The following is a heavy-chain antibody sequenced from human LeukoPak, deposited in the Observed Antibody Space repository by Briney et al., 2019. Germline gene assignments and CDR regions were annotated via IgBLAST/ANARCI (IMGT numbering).Heavy chain of an antibody. J-gene: IGHJ4*02. CDR1: GFTFSSYW. V-gene: IGHV3-74*01. D-gene: IGHD1-14*01. Sequence: QPGGCLRLSCAASGFTFSSYWMHWVRQAPGKGLVWVSRIYIDVSGTSYADSVKGRFTISRDNLKNTLYLQMNSLRDEDTAVYYCARGLDGSFDYWGLGTLVTVS. CDR3: ARGLDGSFDY. CDR2: IYIDVSGT.